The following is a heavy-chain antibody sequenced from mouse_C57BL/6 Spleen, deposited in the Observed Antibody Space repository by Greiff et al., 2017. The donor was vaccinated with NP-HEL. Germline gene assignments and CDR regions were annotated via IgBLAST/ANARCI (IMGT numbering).Heavy chain of an antibody. V-gene: IGHV1-7*01. CDR3: ARSDYGYDY. Sequence: VQLQQSGAELAKPGASVKLSCKASGYTFTSYWMHWVKQRPGQGLEWIGYINPSSGYTKYNQKFKDKATLTADKSSRTAYMQLSSLTYEDSAVYYCARSDYGYDYWGQGTTLTVSS. CDR1: GYTFTSYW. J-gene: IGHJ2*01. D-gene: IGHD2-2*01. CDR2: INPSSGYT.